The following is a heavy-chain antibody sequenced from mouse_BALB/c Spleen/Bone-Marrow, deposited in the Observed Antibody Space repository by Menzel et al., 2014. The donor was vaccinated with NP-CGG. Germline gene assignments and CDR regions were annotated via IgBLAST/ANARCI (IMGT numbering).Heavy chain of an antibody. Sequence: EVKLMESGGGLVQPTGSLKLSCAASGFTFNTYAMNWVRQAPGKGLEWVARIRSKSNNYATYYADSVKDRFTISRDDSQSMLYLQMNNLKTEDTAMYYCVRHPYYYGSSYYAMDYWGQGTSVTVSS. CDR2: IRSKSNNYAT. D-gene: IGHD1-1*01. J-gene: IGHJ4*01. CDR3: VRHPYYYGSSYYAMDY. CDR1: GFTFNTYA. V-gene: IGHV10-1*02.